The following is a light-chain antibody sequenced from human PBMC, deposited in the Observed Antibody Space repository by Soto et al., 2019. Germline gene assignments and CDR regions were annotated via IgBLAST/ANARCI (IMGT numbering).Light chain of an antibody. V-gene: IGKV1-39*01. CDR3: QQTNSCPPT. J-gene: IGKJ4*02. CDR2: AAS. Sequence: DLQMTQSPSALSAAVGDRVNTTSRASQSITNYLNWYQHKSGQAPNLLIYAASTLQAGVPSRFRGTGSGTDFTLTISSLQHEDFATYVGQQTNSCPPTFGGGTKVDIK. CDR1: QSITNY.